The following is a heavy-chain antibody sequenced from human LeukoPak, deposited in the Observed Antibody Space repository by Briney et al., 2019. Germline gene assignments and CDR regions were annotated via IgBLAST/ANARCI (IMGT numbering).Heavy chain of an antibody. J-gene: IGHJ4*02. CDR1: GGSMSSCY. Sequence: SETLSLTCTVSGGSMSSCYWSWIRQPPGKGLEWIGYIYYSGSTKYNPSLKSRVTISVDTSKNQFSLKLSSVTAADTAVYYCARGARAGYNLEPFDYWGQGTLVTVSS. CDR2: IYYSGST. CDR3: ARGARAGYNLEPFDY. V-gene: IGHV4-59*08. D-gene: IGHD5-24*01.